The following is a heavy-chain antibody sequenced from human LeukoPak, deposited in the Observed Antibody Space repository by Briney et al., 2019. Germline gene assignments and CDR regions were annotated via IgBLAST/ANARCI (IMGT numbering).Heavy chain of an antibody. V-gene: IGHV3-73*01. CDR3: TRGLSSHDLLFDS. J-gene: IGHJ4*02. CDR2: IRSKANSYAT. D-gene: IGHD6-19*01. Sequence: GGSLRLSCAASGFIFSGSSMNWVRQASGKGREWVGRIRSKANSYATSYAASMTGRFTISRDDSKNTTYLQMNSLKTEDTAVYFCTRGLSSHDLLFDSWGQGTLVTVSS. CDR1: GFIFSGSS.